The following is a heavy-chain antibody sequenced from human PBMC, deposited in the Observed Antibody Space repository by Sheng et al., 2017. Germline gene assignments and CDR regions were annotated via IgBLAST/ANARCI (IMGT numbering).Heavy chain of an antibody. CDR3: ARGSASRDY. CDR2: VSSSSSTI. Sequence: VHLVESGGXLVQPGGSSRLSCEASGFSFSDYSMNWVRQAPGKGLESISYVSSSSSTIYYAHSVKGRFTISRDNARNSLYLQMNSLRAEDTAVYYCARGSASRDYWGQGTLV. J-gene: IGHJ4*02. V-gene: IGHV3-48*01. CDR1: GFSFSDYS.